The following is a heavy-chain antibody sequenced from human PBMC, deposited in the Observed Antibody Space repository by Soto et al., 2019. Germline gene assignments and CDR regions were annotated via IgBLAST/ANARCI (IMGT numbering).Heavy chain of an antibody. V-gene: IGHV4-59*12. CDR1: GGSISSYY. J-gene: IGHJ4*02. CDR2: IFYSGST. CDR3: ATMGSGYYYDY. D-gene: IGHD3-22*01. Sequence: PSETLSLTCTVSGGSISSYYWSWIRQPPGKGLEWIGYIFYSGSTNYNPSLKSRVTILVDMSKNSLYLQMNSLRAEDTAVYYCATMGSGYYYDYWGQGTLVTVSS.